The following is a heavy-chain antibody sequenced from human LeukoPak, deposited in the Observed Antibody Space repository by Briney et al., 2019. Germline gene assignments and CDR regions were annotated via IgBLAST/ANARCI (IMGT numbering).Heavy chain of an antibody. CDR3: ARRSGIAVAGAFDY. Sequence: PGGSLRLSCAAFGFTFSSYGMSWVRQAPGKGLEWVSAIGGSGGRTYYADSVKGRFTISRDNSRNTLYLQMNSLRAEDTAVYYCARRSGIAVAGAFDYWGQGTLVTVSS. CDR1: GFTFSSYG. D-gene: IGHD6-19*01. V-gene: IGHV3-23*01. J-gene: IGHJ4*02. CDR2: IGGSGGRT.